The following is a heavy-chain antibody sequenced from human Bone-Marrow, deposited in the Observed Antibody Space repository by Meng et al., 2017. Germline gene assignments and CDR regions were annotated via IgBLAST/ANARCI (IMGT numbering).Heavy chain of an antibody. J-gene: IGHJ3*02. CDR1: GFTVSNNY. V-gene: IGHV3-53*01. CDR3: ARPFDSKREDGDGSFDI. CDR2: LYSNGNT. D-gene: IGHD3-22*01. Sequence: GESLKISCAAFGFTVSNNYMSWVRQAPGKGLECVSALYSNGNTYYGDSVKGRFTISRDNSKNTLYLQMNNLRAEDTAVYYCARPFDSKREDGDGSFDIWGQGTKVTVSS.